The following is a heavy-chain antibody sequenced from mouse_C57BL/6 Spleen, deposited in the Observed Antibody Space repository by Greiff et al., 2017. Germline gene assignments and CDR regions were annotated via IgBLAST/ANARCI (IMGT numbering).Heavy chain of an antibody. CDR2: IGGGGST. Sequence: VKLVESGPGLVAPSQSLSITCTVSGFSFTSYGVDWVRQPPGKGLEWLGVIGGGGSTHYNSALMSRLSILKDNSKSQVFFKMHSLQTDDTAMYYCAKHRELGSGGFAYWGQGTLVTVSA. CDR1: GFSFTSYG. D-gene: IGHD3-2*02. V-gene: IGHV2-9*01. J-gene: IGHJ3*01. CDR3: AKHRELGSGGFAY.